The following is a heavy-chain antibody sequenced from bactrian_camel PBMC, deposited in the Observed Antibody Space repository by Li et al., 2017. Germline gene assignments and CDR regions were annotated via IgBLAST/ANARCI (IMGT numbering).Heavy chain of an antibody. D-gene: IGHD3*01. J-gene: IGHJ6*01. CDR3: AARAPVFGVFRCNRMADFSY. Sequence: VQLVESGGGSVQAGGSLRLSCAASGYALLPTCMGWFRQAPGKARERIAALPRSDGSTYYADSVKGRLTISKDNEEDTLFLQMNSLKPEDTAMYYCAARAPVFGVFRCNRMADFSYWGQGTQVTVS. V-gene: IGHV3S59*01. CDR2: LPRSDGST. CDR1: GYALLPTC.